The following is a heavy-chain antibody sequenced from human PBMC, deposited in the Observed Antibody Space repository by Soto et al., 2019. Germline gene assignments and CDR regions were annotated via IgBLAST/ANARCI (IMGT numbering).Heavy chain of an antibody. CDR3: ARHIVGAANDYYYYGMDV. Sequence: QVQLQESGPGLVKPSETLSLTCTVSGGSIRSYYWSWIRQPPGKGLEWIGYIYYNGRTNYSPSLKSRVTISVDTSTNQFSLKLSSVTAADTAVYCCARHIVGAANDYYYYGMDVWGQGTTVTVSS. D-gene: IGHD1-26*01. CDR1: GGSIRSYY. J-gene: IGHJ6*02. CDR2: IYYNGRT. V-gene: IGHV4-59*08.